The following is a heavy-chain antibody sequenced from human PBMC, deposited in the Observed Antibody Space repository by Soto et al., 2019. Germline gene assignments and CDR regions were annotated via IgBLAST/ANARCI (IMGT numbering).Heavy chain of an antibody. J-gene: IGHJ4*02. V-gene: IGHV4-31*03. CDR1: GGSISSGGYY. CDR3: AREGVSDTAISY. Sequence: SETLSLTCTVSGGSISSGGYYWSWIRQHPGKGLEWIGYIYYSGSTYYNPSLKSRVTISVDTSKNQFSLKLSSVTAADTAVYYCAREGVSDTAISYWGQGTLVTAPQ. CDR2: IYYSGST. D-gene: IGHD5-18*01.